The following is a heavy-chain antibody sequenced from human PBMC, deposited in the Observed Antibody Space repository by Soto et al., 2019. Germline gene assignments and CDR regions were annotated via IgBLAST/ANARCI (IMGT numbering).Heavy chain of an antibody. D-gene: IGHD3-16*01. V-gene: IGHV1-69*01. CDR1: GGTFSSYA. Sequence: QVQLVQSGAEVKKPGSSVKVSCKASGGTFSSYAISWVRQAPGQGLEWMGGIIPIFGTANYSQKFQGRVTIAADESTSTADIEMSRLRSVDTAVAYCVGDYLRFGYYGVDVWGQGTTVTVSS. J-gene: IGHJ6*02. CDR2: IIPIFGTA. CDR3: VGDYLRFGYYGVDV.